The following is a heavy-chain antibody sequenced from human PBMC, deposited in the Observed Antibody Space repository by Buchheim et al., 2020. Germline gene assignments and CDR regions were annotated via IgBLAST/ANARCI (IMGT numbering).Heavy chain of an antibody. Sequence: EVQLVESGGGLVQPGGSLRLSCAASGFTLSSHWMHWVRQVPGKGLEWVSLITHDGNTYADSVKGRFTISSDNAEKPAYLHMDSLRVEDTAVYYCARDGHGTTPLDLWGQGTL. D-gene: IGHD1-7*01. CDR2: ITHDGN. J-gene: IGHJ4*02. CDR3: ARDGHGTTPLDL. V-gene: IGHV3-74*03. CDR1: GFTLSSHW.